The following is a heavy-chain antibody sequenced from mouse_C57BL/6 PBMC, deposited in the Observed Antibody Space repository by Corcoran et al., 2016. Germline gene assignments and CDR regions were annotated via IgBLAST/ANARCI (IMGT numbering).Heavy chain of an antibody. CDR1: GYTFTTYG. Sequence: QIQLVQSGPELEKPGETVKISCKASGYTFTTYGMSWVKQAPGKGLKWMGWINTYTGVPTYADDFKGRFAFSLETSASTAYLQINNLKNEDTATYFCASTTVVLDYWGQGTTLTVSS. V-gene: IGHV9-3*01. CDR2: INTYTGVP. D-gene: IGHD1-1*01. J-gene: IGHJ2*01. CDR3: ASTTVVLDY.